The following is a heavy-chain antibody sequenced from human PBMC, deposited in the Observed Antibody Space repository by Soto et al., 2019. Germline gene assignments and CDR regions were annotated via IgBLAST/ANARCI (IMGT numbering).Heavy chain of an antibody. CDR2: ISSNGGST. D-gene: IGHD6-19*01. CDR3: ARGIPVAGLDF. Sequence: EVQLVESGGDLVQPGGSLRLSCAASGFTFSIYAMQWVRQAPGKGLEYISFISSNGGSTFYANSVKGRFTISRDNSKNMLYLQMDSLRPEDMGVYFCARGIPVAGLDFWGQGTLVTVSS. CDR1: GFTFSIYA. J-gene: IGHJ4*02. V-gene: IGHV3-64*01.